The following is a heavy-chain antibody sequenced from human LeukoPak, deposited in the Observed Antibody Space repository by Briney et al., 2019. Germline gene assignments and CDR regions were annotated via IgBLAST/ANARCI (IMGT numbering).Heavy chain of an antibody. J-gene: IGHJ4*02. V-gene: IGHV4-39*07. CDR3: ARDIEDGYYDSSGYYPHYFDY. D-gene: IGHD3-22*01. CDR1: GVSISSSSYS. CDR2: IYYSGST. Sequence: PSETLSLTCTVSGVSISSSSYSWGWIRQPPGKGLEWIGSIYYSGSTYYNPSLKSRVTISVDTSKNLFSLKLSSVTAADTAVYYCARDIEDGYYDSSGYYPHYFDYWGQGTLVTVSS.